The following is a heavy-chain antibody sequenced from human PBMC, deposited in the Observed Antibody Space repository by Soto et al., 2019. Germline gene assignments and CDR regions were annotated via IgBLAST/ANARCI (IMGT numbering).Heavy chain of an antibody. D-gene: IGHD2-2*01. Sequence: SETLSLTCAVHGESLSGFHWNWIRQPPGKGLEWIGEINHSGSTTYSPSLESRVTISRDTSRNQFSLKLSSVTAADTAVYYCARGRSRYSNTFHTWLDPWGQGALVTVSS. CDR2: INHSGST. V-gene: IGHV4-34*01. CDR3: ARGRSRYSNTFHTWLDP. J-gene: IGHJ5*02. CDR1: GESLSGFH.